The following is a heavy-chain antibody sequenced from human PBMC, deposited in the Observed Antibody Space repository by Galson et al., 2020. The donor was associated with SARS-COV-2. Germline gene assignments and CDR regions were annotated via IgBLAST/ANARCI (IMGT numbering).Heavy chain of an antibody. D-gene: IGHD2-21*01. CDR3: AKDPSVAVLRSGHTFDI. Sequence: SLRLSCAASGFTFSTYGMHWVRQASGKGLEWVATTSYDGSNKYYADSVKGRFTISRDNSKNTLYLQMNSLRPEDTAVYYCAKDPSVAVLRSGHTFDIWGQGTMVTVSS. CDR1: GFTFSTYG. J-gene: IGHJ3*02. V-gene: IGHV3-30*18. CDR2: TSYDGSNK.